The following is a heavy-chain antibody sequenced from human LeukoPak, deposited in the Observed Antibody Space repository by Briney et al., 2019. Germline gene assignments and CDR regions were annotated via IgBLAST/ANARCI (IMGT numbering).Heavy chain of an antibody. CDR1: GFTFSSYS. D-gene: IGHD2-15*01. J-gene: IGHJ5*02. CDR2: ISSSSSYI. V-gene: IGHV3-21*01. CDR3: ARGGRTNWFDP. Sequence: PGGSLRLSCAASGFTFSSYSMNWVRQAPGKGLEWVSSISSSSSYIYYADSVKGRFTISRDNAKNSLYLQVNSLRAEDTAVYYCARGGRTNWFDPWGQGTLVTVSS.